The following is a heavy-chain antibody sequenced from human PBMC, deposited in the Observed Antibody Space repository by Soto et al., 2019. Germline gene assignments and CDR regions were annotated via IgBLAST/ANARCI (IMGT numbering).Heavy chain of an antibody. V-gene: IGHV3-33*01. CDR2: IWYDGSNK. Sequence: PGGSLRLSCAASGFTFSSYGMHWVRQAPGKGLEWVAVIWYDGSNKYYADSVKGRFTISRDNSKNTLYLQMNSLRAEDTAVYYCARDRYCSSTSCYSLDPWGQGTLVTVSS. J-gene: IGHJ5*02. CDR3: ARDRYCSSTSCYSLDP. D-gene: IGHD2-2*01. CDR1: GFTFSSYG.